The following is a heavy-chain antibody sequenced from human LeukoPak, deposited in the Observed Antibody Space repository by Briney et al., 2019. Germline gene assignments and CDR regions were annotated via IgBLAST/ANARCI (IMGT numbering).Heavy chain of an antibody. D-gene: IGHD3-22*01. V-gene: IGHV3-74*01. CDR3: ARGWTYYYDTSGDALDF. J-gene: IGHJ3*01. CDR1: GFTFTNLW. Sequence: GGSLRLSCEVSGFTFTNLWMHWVRQAPGKGLVWVSRINSDGNTTNYADSVEGRFTISRDNAKHTLYLQMNSLRAEDTAVYFCARGWTYYYDTSGDALDFWGQGTLVTVSS. CDR2: INSDGNTT.